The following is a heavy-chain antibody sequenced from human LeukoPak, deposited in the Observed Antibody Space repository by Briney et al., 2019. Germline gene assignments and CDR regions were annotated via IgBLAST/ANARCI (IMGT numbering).Heavy chain of an antibody. CDR1: GITVSSNY. D-gene: IGHD4-17*01. CDR2: IYSGGTT. CDR3: ARDPRTTGKSNYGMDV. J-gene: IGHJ6*02. V-gene: IGHV3-53*01. Sequence: GGSLRLSCAASGITVSSNYMSWVRQPPGKGLEWVSIIYSGGTTYYADSVQGRFTISRDNSKNTVYLQMNSLRVEDTAVYYCARDPRTTGKSNYGMDVWAQGTTVTVSS.